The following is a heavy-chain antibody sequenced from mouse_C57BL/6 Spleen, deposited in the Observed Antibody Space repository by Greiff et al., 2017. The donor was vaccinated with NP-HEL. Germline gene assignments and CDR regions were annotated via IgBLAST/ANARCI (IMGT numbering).Heavy chain of an antibody. D-gene: IGHD3-3*01. CDR3: ARHWGDVDYFDY. CDR1: GFTFSSYG. V-gene: IGHV5-6*01. Sequence: EVKLLESGGDLVKPGGSLKLSCAASGFTFSSYGMSWVRQTPDKRLEWVATISSGGSYTYYPDSVKGRFTISRDKAKNTLYLQRSRLKSEDTAMYYCARHWGDVDYFDYWGQGTTLTVSS. J-gene: IGHJ2*01. CDR2: ISSGGSYT.